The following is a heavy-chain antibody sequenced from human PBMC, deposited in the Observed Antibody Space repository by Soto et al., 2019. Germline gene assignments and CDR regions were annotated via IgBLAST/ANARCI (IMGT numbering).Heavy chain of an antibody. CDR1: GYNVTTQT. CDR2: IRAGVDKK. D-gene: IGHD1-26*01. V-gene: IGHV1-3*01. CDR3: ARDIVTLGPRANDAFNL. Sequence: QVQLVQSGAEVKKPGASVKLSCRAVGYNVTTQTMNWVRQAPGQSLEWMGWIRAGVDKKKYSQKFQGRVTITSDTSASTVYMELTSLTSEDTAVYYCARDIVTLGPRANDAFNLWGQGTLVTVSS. J-gene: IGHJ3*01.